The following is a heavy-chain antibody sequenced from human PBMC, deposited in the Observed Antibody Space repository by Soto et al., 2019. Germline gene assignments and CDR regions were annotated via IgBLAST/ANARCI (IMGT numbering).Heavy chain of an antibody. Sequence: QVQLQESGPGLVKPSETLSLTCTVSGGSISSYYWSWIRQPPGKGLEWIGYIYYSGSTNYNPSLKSRVTISVDTSKNQCSLKLSSVTAADTAVYYCARTPKAAAGTFDYWGQGTLVTVSS. D-gene: IGHD6-13*01. CDR2: IYYSGST. CDR1: GGSISSYY. CDR3: ARTPKAAAGTFDY. J-gene: IGHJ4*02. V-gene: IGHV4-59*01.